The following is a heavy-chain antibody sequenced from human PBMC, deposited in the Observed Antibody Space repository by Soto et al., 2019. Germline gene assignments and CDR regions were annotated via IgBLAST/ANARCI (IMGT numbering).Heavy chain of an antibody. CDR1: GVTMSYGDYS. CDR2: ISHIETT. V-gene: IGHV4-30-2*06. Sequence: SENLSLTFSVSGVTMSYGDYSWNGIRQSPVKGLEWLGYISHIETTYYNPSLRSLLYLSIDRTRNQFFLSLSSMNAADKAVYYCARRREFDYWSQGNLVTVS. J-gene: IGHJ4*02. CDR3: ARRREFDY.